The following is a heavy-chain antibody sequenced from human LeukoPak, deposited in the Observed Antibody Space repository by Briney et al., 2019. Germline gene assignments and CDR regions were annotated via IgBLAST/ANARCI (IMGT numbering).Heavy chain of an antibody. Sequence: ASVKVSCKASGYTFTSYGISWVRQAPGQGLEWMGWISAYNGNTNYAQKLQGRFTISRDNSKNTLYLQMNSLRAEDTAVYYCARDGYDDYGGRYFDYWGQGTLVTVSS. D-gene: IGHD4-23*01. V-gene: IGHV1-18*01. CDR2: ISAYNGNT. CDR3: ARDGYDDYGGRYFDY. CDR1: GYTFTSYG. J-gene: IGHJ4*02.